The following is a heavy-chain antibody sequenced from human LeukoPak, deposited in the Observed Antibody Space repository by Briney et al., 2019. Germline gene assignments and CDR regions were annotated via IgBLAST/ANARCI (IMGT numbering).Heavy chain of an antibody. J-gene: IGHJ3*02. CDR2: IYSGGST. Sequence: GGSLRLSCAASGFTVSSNYMSWVRQAPGKGLEWVSVIYSGGSTYYADSVKGRFTISRDNTKNTLYLQMNSLRAEDTAVYYCARTQAPYCSGGSCYSDDAFDIWGQGTMVTVSS. CDR3: ARTQAPYCSGGSCYSDDAFDI. V-gene: IGHV3-53*01. D-gene: IGHD2-15*01. CDR1: GFTVSSNY.